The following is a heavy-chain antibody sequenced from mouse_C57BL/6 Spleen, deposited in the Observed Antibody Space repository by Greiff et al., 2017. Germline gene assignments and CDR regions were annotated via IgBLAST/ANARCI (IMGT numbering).Heavy chain of an antibody. D-gene: IGHD4-1*01. V-gene: IGHV1-26*01. CDR1: GYTFTDYY. Sequence: EVQLQQSGPELVKPGASVKISCKASGYTFTDYYMNWVKQSHGKSLAWIGDINPNNGGTSYNQKFKGKATLTVDKSSSTAYMELRSLTSEDSAVYDCARRLGRGGFAYWGQGTLVTVSA. CDR2: INPNNGGT. J-gene: IGHJ3*01. CDR3: ARRLGRGGFAY.